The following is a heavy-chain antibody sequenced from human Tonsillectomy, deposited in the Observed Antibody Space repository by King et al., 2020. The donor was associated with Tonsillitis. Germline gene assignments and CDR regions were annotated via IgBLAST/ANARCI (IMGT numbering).Heavy chain of an antibody. V-gene: IGHV3-23*04. Sequence: VQLVESGGGLVQPGGSLRLSCAASGFTFSSYAISWVRQAPGKGLEWVSAVSVSGGSTYDADSVKGRFTSSRDNSKDTLRLQMNSLRAEDTAVYYCAKDVAVAGGVLYFDYWGQGTLVTVSS. CDR2: VSVSGGST. D-gene: IGHD6-19*01. J-gene: IGHJ4*02. CDR1: GFTFSSYA. CDR3: AKDVAVAGGVLYFDY.